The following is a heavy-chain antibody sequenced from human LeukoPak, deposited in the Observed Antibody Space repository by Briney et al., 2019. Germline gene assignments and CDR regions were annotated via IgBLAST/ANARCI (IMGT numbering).Heavy chain of an antibody. CDR3: ARESSGSYWDYYYGMDV. V-gene: IGHV4-30-2*01. D-gene: IGHD3-10*01. CDR2: IYHSGST. CDR1: GGSISSYS. J-gene: IGHJ6*02. Sequence: SEALSLTCTVSGGSISSYSWSWIRQPPGKGLEWIGYIYHSGSTYYNPSLKSRVTISVDRSKNQFSLKLSSVTAADTAVYYCARESSGSYWDYYYGMDVWGQGTTVTVSS.